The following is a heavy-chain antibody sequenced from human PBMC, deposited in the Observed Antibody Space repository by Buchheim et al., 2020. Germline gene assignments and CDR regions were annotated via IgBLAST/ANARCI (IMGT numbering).Heavy chain of an antibody. CDR3: AREYYGSGRSPLAY. J-gene: IGHJ4*02. CDR2: INHSGST. V-gene: IGHV4-34*01. D-gene: IGHD3-10*01. Sequence: QVQLQESGPGLVKPSETLSLTCAVYGGSFSGYYWSWIRQPPGKGLEWIGEINHSGSTNYNPSLKSRVTISVDTSKNQFSLKLSSVTAADTAVYYCAREYYGSGRSPLAYWGQGTL. CDR1: GGSFSGYY.